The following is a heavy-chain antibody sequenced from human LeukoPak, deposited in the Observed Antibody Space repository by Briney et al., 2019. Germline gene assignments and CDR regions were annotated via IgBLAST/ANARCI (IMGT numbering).Heavy chain of an antibody. CDR1: GGSISGSY. J-gene: IGHJ3*02. CDR2: IYYSGST. D-gene: IGHD2/OR15-2a*01. CDR3: ARDVIMDAFDI. Sequence: SETLSLTCTVSGGSISGSYRSWIRQPPGKGLEWIGYIYYSGSTNYNPSLKSRVTISVDTSKNQFSLKLSSVTAADTAVYYCARDVIMDAFDIWGQGTMVTVSS. V-gene: IGHV4-59*01.